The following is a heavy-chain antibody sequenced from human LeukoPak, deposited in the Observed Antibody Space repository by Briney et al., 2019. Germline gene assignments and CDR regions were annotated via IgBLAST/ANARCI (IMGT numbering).Heavy chain of an antibody. CDR2: IIPIFGTA. Sequence: RASVKVSCKASGGTFSSYAISWVRQAPGQGLEWMGRIIPIFGTANYAQKFQGRVTITTDESTSTAYMELSSLRSEDTAVYYCARERADYCGSGSYSTYYFDYWGQGTLVTVSS. CDR1: GGTFSSYA. CDR3: ARERADYCGSGSYSTYYFDY. D-gene: IGHD3-10*01. J-gene: IGHJ4*02. V-gene: IGHV1-69*05.